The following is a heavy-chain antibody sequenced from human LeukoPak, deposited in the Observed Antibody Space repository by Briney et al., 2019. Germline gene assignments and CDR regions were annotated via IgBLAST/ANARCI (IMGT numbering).Heavy chain of an antibody. Sequence: GGSLRLSCEASGFTFSHYGVNWVRQAPGKGLEWVSSISASGTYIYYADSVKGRFTISRDNAKNSLYLQMNSLRAEDTAVYYCARDVSIGSGSYPYYFDYWGQGTLVTVSS. CDR2: ISASGTYI. D-gene: IGHD3-10*01. V-gene: IGHV3-21*01. CDR3: ARDVSIGSGSYPYYFDY. CDR1: GFTFSHYG. J-gene: IGHJ4*02.